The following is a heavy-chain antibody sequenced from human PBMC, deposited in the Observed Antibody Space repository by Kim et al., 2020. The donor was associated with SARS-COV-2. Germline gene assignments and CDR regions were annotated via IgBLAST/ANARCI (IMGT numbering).Heavy chain of an antibody. CDR2: YT. V-gene: IGHV6-1*01. Sequence: YTDYAESVKSRMIIHPAPSKNQFSLQLNSVTPEDTAVYYCARQLGGSFDYWGQGTLVSVSS. J-gene: IGHJ4*02. CDR3: ARQLGGSFDY. D-gene: IGHD3-16*01.